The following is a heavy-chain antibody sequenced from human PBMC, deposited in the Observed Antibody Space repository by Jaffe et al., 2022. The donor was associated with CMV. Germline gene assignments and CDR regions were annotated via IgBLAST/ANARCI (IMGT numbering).Heavy chain of an antibody. CDR1: GYTFTSYG. V-gene: IGHV1-18*04. CDR3: ARGSRYDFWSGYYTSDAFDI. CDR2: ISAYNGNT. J-gene: IGHJ3*02. Sequence: QVQLVQSGAEVKKPGASVKVSCKASGYTFTSYGISWVRQAPGQGLEWMGWISAYNGNTNYAQKLQGRVTMTTDTSTSTAYMELRSLRSDDTAVYYCARGSRYDFWSGYYTSDAFDIWGQGTMVTVSS. D-gene: IGHD3-3*01.